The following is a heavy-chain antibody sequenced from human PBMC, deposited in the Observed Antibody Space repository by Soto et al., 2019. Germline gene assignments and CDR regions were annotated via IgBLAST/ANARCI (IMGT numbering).Heavy chain of an antibody. J-gene: IGHJ6*02. V-gene: IGHV3-30*18. CDR1: GFTFSSYG. CDR2: ISYDRSNK. D-gene: IGHD6-19*01. Sequence: QVQLVESGGGVVQPGRSLRLSCAASGFTFSSYGMHWVRQAPGKGLEWVAVISYDRSNKYYADSVKGRFTISRDNSKNTLYLQMSSLRAEDTAVYYCVKDGSSGWPYYYGMDVGGQGTTVTVSS. CDR3: VKDGSSGWPYYYGMDV.